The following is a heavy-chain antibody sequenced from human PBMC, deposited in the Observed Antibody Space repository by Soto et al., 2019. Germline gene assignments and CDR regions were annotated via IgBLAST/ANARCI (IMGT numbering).Heavy chain of an antibody. D-gene: IGHD3-10*02. CDR3: ARQLPDRVLWDY. CDR2: IQYSGST. V-gene: IGHV4-59*01. J-gene: IGHJ4*02. CDR1: GDSISGYY. Sequence: QVQLQESGPGLVKPSETLSLTCTVSGDSISGYYWSWIRQPPGTGLEWIGYIQYSGSTNYNSSLRSRVSISGDTSKNQFSLNLISVTAADTAVYYCARQLPDRVLWDYWGQGTLVTVSS.